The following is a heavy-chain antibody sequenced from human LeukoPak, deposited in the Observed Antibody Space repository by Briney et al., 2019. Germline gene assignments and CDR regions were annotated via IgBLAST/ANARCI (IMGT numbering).Heavy chain of an antibody. Sequence: GGSLRLSCAASGITFGSYWMSWVRQAPGKGLEWVSAISGSGGSTYYADSVKGRFTISRDSSKNTLYLQMNSLRAEDTAVYYCAKDTRLGVVGATLRGAFDIWGQGTMVTVSS. CDR3: AKDTRLGVVGATLRGAFDI. CDR2: ISGSGGST. CDR1: GITFGSYW. D-gene: IGHD1-26*01. J-gene: IGHJ3*02. V-gene: IGHV3-23*01.